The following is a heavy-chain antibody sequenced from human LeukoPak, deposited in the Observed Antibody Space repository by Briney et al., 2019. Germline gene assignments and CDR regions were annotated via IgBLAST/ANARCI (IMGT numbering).Heavy chain of an antibody. Sequence: GGSLRLSCAASGFTFSSYWMHWVRQAPGKGLVWVSRINSDGSSTSYAGSVKGRFTISRDNAKNTLYLQMNSLRAEDTAVYYCARVKGSYYDIDWGQGTLVTVSS. V-gene: IGHV3-74*01. CDR3: ARVKGSYYDID. J-gene: IGHJ4*02. CDR2: INSDGSST. D-gene: IGHD3-9*01. CDR1: GFTFSSYW.